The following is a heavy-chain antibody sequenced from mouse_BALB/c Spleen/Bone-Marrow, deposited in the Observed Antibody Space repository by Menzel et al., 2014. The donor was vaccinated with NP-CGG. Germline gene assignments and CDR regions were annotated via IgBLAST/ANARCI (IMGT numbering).Heavy chain of an antibody. CDR1: GFSLHTYT. V-gene: IGHV5-6-5*01. J-gene: IGHJ3*02. Sequence: EESGGRLVTPGTPLTLTCTASGFSLHTYTVCWVRQAPEKGLEYIGFIDNYGYTGYANWAKGRFTISKSSTTVDLQVASPTTEDTATYFCVRVANGGYYYAFNLWGQGTLVTVS. CDR3: VRVANGGYYYAFNL. D-gene: IGHD1-1*01. CDR2: IDNYGYT.